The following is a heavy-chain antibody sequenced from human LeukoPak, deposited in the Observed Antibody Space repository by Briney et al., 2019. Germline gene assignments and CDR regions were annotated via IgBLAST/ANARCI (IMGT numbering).Heavy chain of an antibody. CDR3: VSQVVITREYFDY. CDR2: IIPIFGTA. Sequence: SVKVSCKASGGTFSSYAISWVRQAPGQGLEWMGGIIPIFGTANYAQKFQGRVTITADESTSTAYMELSSLRSEDTAVYYCVSQVVITREYFDYWGQGTLVTVSS. J-gene: IGHJ4*02. V-gene: IGHV1-69*13. D-gene: IGHD3-22*01. CDR1: GGTFSSYA.